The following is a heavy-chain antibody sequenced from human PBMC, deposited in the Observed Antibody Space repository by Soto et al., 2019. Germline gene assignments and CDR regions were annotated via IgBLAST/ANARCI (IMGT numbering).Heavy chain of an antibody. J-gene: IGHJ4*02. CDR3: ARAIYYDSSGYLWFDY. D-gene: IGHD3-22*01. Sequence: PSETLSLTCAVYGGSFSGYYWSWIRQPPGKGLEWIGEINHSGSTNYNPSLKSRVTISVDTSNNQFSLKLSSVTAADTAVYYCARAIYYDSSGYLWFDYWGQGTLVTVSS. V-gene: IGHV4-34*01. CDR2: INHSGST. CDR1: GGSFSGYY.